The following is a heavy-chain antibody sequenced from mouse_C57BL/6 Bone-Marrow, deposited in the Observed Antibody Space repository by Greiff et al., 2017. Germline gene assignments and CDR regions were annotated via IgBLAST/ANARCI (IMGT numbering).Heavy chain of an antibody. V-gene: IGHV5-6*02. D-gene: IGHD1-1*01. CDR2: FSSGGSDT. CDR1: GFTFSSYG. J-gene: IGHJ3*01. Sequence: EVKLVESGGDLVKPGGSLKLSCAASGFTFSSYGMSWVRQTPDKRLEWVATFSSGGSDTYSPDSVKGRFTISRDNAKNTLYLQMSSLKSEDTAMYYCERREGNYYSSRRWFADWGKGTLVTVSA. CDR3: ERREGNYYSSRRWFAD.